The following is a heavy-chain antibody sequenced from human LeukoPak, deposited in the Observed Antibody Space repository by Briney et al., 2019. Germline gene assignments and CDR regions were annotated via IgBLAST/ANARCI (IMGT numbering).Heavy chain of an antibody. CDR3: AREQYRTYAY. J-gene: IGHJ4*02. D-gene: IGHD2-2*01. V-gene: IGHV6-1*01. CDR1: GDTVSSNIAA. CDR2: TYYRSKWYN. Sequence: SQTLSLTCAIAGDTVSSNIAAWNWIRQSPSRGLEWLGRTYYRSKWYNDYEASVKSRITINSDTSKNQFSLQQDSVTPEDTAVYYCAREQYRTYAYWGQGTLVTVSA.